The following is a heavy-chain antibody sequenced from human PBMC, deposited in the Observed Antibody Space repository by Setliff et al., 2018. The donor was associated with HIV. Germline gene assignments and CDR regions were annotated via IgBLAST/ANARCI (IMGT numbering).Heavy chain of an antibody. V-gene: IGHV1-2*02. D-gene: IGHD4-17*01. J-gene: IGHJ4*02. Sequence: ASVKVSCKASGHTFSNSDIHWVRRATGQGLEWMGWINPNSSDTNYAQKFQGRVTMTRDTSISTAYMDLSRLRSDDTAVYYCARRVPPIPSGDLDYWGQGTLVTVSS. CDR2: INPNSSDT. CDR1: GHTFSNSD. CDR3: ARRVPPIPSGDLDY.